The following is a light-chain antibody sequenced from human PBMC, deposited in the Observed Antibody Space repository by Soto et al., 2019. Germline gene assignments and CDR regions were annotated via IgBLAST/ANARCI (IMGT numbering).Light chain of an antibody. CDR3: QQYYSYPLYT. Sequence: IRMTQSPSSFSASTGDRVTITCRASQGISSYLAWYQQKPGKAPKLLIYAASTLQSGVPSRFSGSGSGTDFTLTISCLQSEDFATYYCQQYYSYPLYTFGQGTKLEIK. CDR2: AAS. V-gene: IGKV1-8*01. CDR1: QGISSY. J-gene: IGKJ2*01.